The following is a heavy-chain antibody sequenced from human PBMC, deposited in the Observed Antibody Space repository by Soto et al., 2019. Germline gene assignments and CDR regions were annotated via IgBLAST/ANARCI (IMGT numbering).Heavy chain of an antibody. V-gene: IGHV4-34*01. CDR2: INHSGST. J-gene: IGHJ4*02. Sequence: SVTMCLRCAVYGGSFSGYYWSWIGQPPGKGLEWIGEINHSGSTNYNPSLKSRVTISVDTSKNQFSLKLSSVTAADTAVYYCARRIAARPVDYWGQGTLVTVSS. CDR1: GGSFSGYY. CDR3: ARRIAARPVDY. D-gene: IGHD6-6*01.